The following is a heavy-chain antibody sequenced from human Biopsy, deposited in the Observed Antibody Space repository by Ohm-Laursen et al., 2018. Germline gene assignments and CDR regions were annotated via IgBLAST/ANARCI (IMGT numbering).Heavy chain of an antibody. V-gene: IGHV1-2*02. CDR1: GYTFTAFS. CDR3: ARGRRHCSGTCSRWYFDF. J-gene: IGHJ2*01. CDR2: INPKSGDT. Sequence: SVKVSCKPSGYTFTAFSVHWLRQAPGQGLERMGWINPKSGDTDYPQNFQGRVSMTRDTSISTAYMDLSRLRSDDTAVYYCARGRRHCSGTCSRWYFDFWGRGTLVTVSS. D-gene: IGHD2-2*01.